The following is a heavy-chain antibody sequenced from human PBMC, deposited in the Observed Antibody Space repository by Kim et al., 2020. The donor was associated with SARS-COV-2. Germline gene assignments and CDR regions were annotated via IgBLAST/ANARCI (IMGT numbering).Heavy chain of an antibody. Sequence: GGSLRLSCAASGFTFSSYSMNWVRQAPGKGLEWVSYISSSSSTIYYADSVKGRFTISRDNAKNSLYLQMNSLRAEDTAVYYCARSRPTPQWLAWGEKAGFDYWGQGTLVTVSS. CDR3: ARSRPTPQWLAWGEKAGFDY. CDR1: GFTFSSYS. J-gene: IGHJ4*02. CDR2: ISSSSSTI. D-gene: IGHD6-19*01. V-gene: IGHV3-48*04.